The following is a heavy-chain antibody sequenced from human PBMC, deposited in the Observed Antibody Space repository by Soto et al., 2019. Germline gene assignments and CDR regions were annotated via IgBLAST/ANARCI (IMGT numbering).Heavy chain of an antibody. J-gene: IGHJ5*02. Sequence: SETLSLTCAISGDSVSSNSAAWNWIRQSPSRGLEWLGRTYYRSKWYNDYAVSVKSRITINPDTSKNQFSLQLNSVTPEDTAVYYCARGDYYDSSGRRNWFYPWGQGTLVTVSS. D-gene: IGHD3-22*01. V-gene: IGHV6-1*01. CDR2: TYYRSKWYN. CDR1: GDSVSSNSAA. CDR3: ARGDYYDSSGRRNWFYP.